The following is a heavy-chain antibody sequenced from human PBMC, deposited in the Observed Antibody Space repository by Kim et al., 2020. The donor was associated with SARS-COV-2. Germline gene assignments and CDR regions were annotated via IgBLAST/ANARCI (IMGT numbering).Heavy chain of an antibody. CDR2: IIPILGIA. D-gene: IGHD3-16*02. J-gene: IGHJ3*02. CDR1: VGTFSSYA. V-gene: IGHV1-69*04. Sequence: SVKVSCKPSVGTFSSYAISWVRQAPGQGLEWMGRIIPILGIANYAQKFQGRVTITADKSTSTAYMELSSLRSEDTAVYYCARDYDYVWGRYRYRAFDIWGRGTMVTVSS. CDR3: ARDYDYVWGRYRYRAFDI.